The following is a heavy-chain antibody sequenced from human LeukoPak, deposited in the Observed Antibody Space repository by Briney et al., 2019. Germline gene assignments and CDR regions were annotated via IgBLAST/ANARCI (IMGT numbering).Heavy chain of an antibody. CDR1: GYNFISYY. V-gene: IGHV1-46*01. J-gene: IGHJ6*02. CDR3: AREDVVLVDAVRYYYYGMDV. Sequence: ASVKVSCKASGYNFISYYMHWVRQAPGQGLEWIGIINPSGGSTSYAQKFQDRVTMTRDTSTSTVYMELSSLKSEGTAVYYCAREDVVLVDAVRYYYYGMDVWGQGTTVTVSS. D-gene: IGHD2-8*01. CDR2: INPSGGST.